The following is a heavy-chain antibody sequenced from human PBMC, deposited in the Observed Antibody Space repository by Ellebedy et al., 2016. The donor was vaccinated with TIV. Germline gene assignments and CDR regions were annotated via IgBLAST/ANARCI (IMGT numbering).Heavy chain of an antibody. CDR3: ATRASRAFDC. CDR1: GFTFSAYN. V-gene: IGHV3-48*02. J-gene: IGHJ4*02. Sequence: PGGSLRLSCVASGFTFSAYNMDWVRQAPGKGLKWVSYISSSSAIYYADSVKGRFTVSRDNAKNSLYLQMNSLRDEDTAVYYCATRASRAFDCWGQGSLVTVSS. CDR2: ISSSSAI.